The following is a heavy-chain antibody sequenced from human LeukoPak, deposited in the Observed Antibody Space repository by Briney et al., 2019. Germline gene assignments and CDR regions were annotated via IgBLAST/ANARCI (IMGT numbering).Heavy chain of an antibody. Sequence: ASVKVSCKASGYTFTRYGISWVRQAPGQGLEWMGWISAYNGNTNYAQKLQGRVTMTTDTSTSTAYMALRSLRSDDTAVYYCTRESTGMATTPSDYWGQGTLVTVSS. J-gene: IGHJ4*02. CDR2: ISAYNGNT. D-gene: IGHD5-24*01. V-gene: IGHV1-18*01. CDR3: TRESTGMATTPSDY. CDR1: GYTFTRYG.